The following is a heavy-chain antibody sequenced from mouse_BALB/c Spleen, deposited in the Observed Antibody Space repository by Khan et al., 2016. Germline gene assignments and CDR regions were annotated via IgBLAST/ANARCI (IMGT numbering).Heavy chain of an antibody. CDR2: IHYSGST. D-gene: IGHD1-1*01. CDR3: ASWHYYGSSP. V-gene: IGHV3-1*02. CDR1: GYSITSGYS. J-gene: IGHJ2*01. Sequence: EVQLQESGPDLVKPSQSLSLTCTVSGYSITSGYSWHWIRQFPGNKLEWMGYIHYSGSTNYNPSLKSRISITRDTSKNQFFLQLNSVTTEDTDTYYYASWHYYGSSPWGQGTTLTVSS.